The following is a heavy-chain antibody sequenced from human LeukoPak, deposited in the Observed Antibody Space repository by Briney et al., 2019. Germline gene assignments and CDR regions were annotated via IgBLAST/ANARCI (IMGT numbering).Heavy chain of an antibody. Sequence: GRSLRLSCAASGFTFSSYSMNWVRQAPGKGLEWVSSISSSSSYIYYADSVKGRFTISRDNAKNSLYLQMNSLRAEDTAVYYCARDLRRYYDSSGYYRTFDYWGQGTLVTVSS. J-gene: IGHJ4*02. D-gene: IGHD3-22*01. V-gene: IGHV3-21*01. CDR3: ARDLRRYYDSSGYYRTFDY. CDR2: ISSSSSYI. CDR1: GFTFSSYS.